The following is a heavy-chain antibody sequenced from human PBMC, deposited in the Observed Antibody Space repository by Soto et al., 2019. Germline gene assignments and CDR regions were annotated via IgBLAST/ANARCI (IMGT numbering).Heavy chain of an antibody. CDR2: TSYDGSNK. CDR1: GFTFNTYG. CDR3: VKGATGGPRGYFDL. V-gene: IGHV3-30*18. D-gene: IGHD3-16*01. J-gene: IGHJ2*01. Sequence: QVQLVESGGGVVQPGRSLRLSCAASGFTFNTYGMHWVRQAPGKGREWVAVTSYDGSNKYYADSVTGRFTISRDNAKNTLYVEMNSLRVEDTAVYYCVKGATGGPRGYFDLWGRGTLVTVSS.